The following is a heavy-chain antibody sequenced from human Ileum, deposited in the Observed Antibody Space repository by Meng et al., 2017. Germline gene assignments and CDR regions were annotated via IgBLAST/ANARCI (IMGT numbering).Heavy chain of an antibody. V-gene: IGHV4-30-4*01. CDR1: GDSLTSVNTQ. D-gene: IGHD5-18*01. CDR2: IYYDGNT. J-gene: IGHJ4*02. CDR3: AREFYVDTAMVIDS. Sequence: QVQLQESGPGLVNPSQTLSLTCTVSGDSLTSVNTQWSWIRQSPGKGPEYIGYIYYDGNTYYNPSLKSRLIISIDTSRNEFSLRLNSVTAADTAVYYCAREFYVDTAMVIDSWGQGTLVTVSS.